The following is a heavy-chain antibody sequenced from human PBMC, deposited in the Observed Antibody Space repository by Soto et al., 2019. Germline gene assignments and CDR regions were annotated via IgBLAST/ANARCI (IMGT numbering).Heavy chain of an antibody. CDR1: GGSISSSSYY. V-gene: IGHV4-39*01. Sequence: SETLSLTCPDSGGSISSSSYYRCWVRQPPGKGREWIGSIYYSGSTYYNPSLKSRVAISVDTSKNQFSLKLSSVTAADTAVYYCARNRQINYYYGMDVWGQGTTVTVSS. J-gene: IGHJ6*02. CDR2: IYYSGST. CDR3: ARNRQINYYYGMDV.